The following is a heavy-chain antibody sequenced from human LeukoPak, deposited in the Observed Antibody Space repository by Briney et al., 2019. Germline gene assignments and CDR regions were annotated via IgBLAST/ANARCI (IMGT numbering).Heavy chain of an antibody. D-gene: IGHD1-7*01. J-gene: IGHJ4*02. V-gene: IGHV3-30-3*01. CDR3: ARGARRITGTTGGFDY. Sequence: PGGSLRLSCAASGFTFSSYAMHWVRQAPGKGVEWVAVISYDGSNKYYGDSVKGRFTISRDNSKNALYLQMNSLRAEDTAVHYCARGARRITGTTGGFDYWGQGTLVTVSS. CDR2: ISYDGSNK. CDR1: GFTFSSYA.